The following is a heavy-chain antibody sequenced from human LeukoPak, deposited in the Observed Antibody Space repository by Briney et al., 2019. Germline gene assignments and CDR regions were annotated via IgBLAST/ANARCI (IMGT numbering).Heavy chain of an antibody. CDR3: VRTRLSDHIVPAAERADDACDM. CDR1: GGSISSSRSY. V-gene: IGHV4-39*07. CDR2: IHYIGST. Sequence: SETLSLTCTVPGGSISSSRSYWGWIRQPPGKGLEWIGSIHYIGSTYYNPSLKSRVTLSVDTSENQFSLKLSSVAAADTAVYFCVRTRLSDHIVPAAERADDACDMWGQGTMVTVSS. D-gene: IGHD2-2*01. J-gene: IGHJ3*02.